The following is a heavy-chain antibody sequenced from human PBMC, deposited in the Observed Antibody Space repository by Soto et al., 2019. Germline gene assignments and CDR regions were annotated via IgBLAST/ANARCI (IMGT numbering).Heavy chain of an antibody. CDR1: GFTFGAYV. V-gene: IGHV3-30-3*01. Sequence: PGGSLRLSCAASGFTFGAYVMHWVRQAPGKGLEWVAHISYDGNNKYYADSVKGRFTISRDSSKNTLYLQMNSLRAEDTAVYYCARDFSGSYFDAFDIWGQGTMVTVSS. D-gene: IGHD1-26*01. CDR3: ARDFSGSYFDAFDI. CDR2: ISYDGNNK. J-gene: IGHJ3*02.